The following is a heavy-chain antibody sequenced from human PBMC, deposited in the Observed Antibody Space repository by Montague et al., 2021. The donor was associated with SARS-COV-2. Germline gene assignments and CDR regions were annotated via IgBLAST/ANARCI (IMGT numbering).Heavy chain of an antibody. J-gene: IGHJ4*02. V-gene: IGHV4-61*02. CDR3: ARADFWSGYLYLDY. CDR1: GGSISSGSYY. CDR2: IYTSGGT. Sequence: TLSLTCTVSGGSISSGSYYWSWIRQPAGKGLEWIGRIYTSGGTNYNPSLKSRVTISVDTSKNQFSLKLSSVTAADTAVYYCARADFWSGYLYLDYWGQGTLVTVSS. D-gene: IGHD3-3*01.